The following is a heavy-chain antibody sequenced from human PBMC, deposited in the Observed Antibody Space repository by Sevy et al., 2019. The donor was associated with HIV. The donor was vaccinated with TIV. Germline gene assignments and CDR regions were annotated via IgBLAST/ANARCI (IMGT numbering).Heavy chain of an antibody. V-gene: IGHV3-7*01. D-gene: IGHD1-26*01. J-gene: IGHJ4*02. CDR1: GFTLSSYW. Sequence: GGSLRLSCAASGFTLSSYWMTWVRQAPGKGLEWVANIDQDGSTKDYVDSVKGRFNISRDNAKNSLYLQMDSLRVEDTAVYYCARDFYSGTYSGNYWGQGTLVTVSS. CDR2: IDQDGSTK. CDR3: ARDFYSGTYSGNY.